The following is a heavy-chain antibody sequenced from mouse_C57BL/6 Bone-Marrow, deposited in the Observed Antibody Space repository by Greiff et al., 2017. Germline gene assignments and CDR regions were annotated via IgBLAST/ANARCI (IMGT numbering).Heavy chain of an antibody. V-gene: IGHV1-72*01. J-gene: IGHJ3*01. D-gene: IGHD3-2*02. CDR3: ARDSSGYGFAY. CDR2: IAPNSGGT. Sequence: QVQLQQPGAELVKPGASVKLSCKASGYTFTSYWMHWVQQRPGRGLEGIGRIAPNSGGTKYNENFKSKATLTVDKPSSTAYMQLSSLTSEDAAVYYCARDSSGYGFAYWGQGTLVTVAA. CDR1: GYTFTSYW.